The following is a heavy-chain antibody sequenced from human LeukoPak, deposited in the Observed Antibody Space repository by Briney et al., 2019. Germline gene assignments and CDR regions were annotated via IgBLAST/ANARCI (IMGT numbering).Heavy chain of an antibody. CDR3: ARVPHYHYVMDV. CDR1: GLTVSSNY. CDR2: IYSGGRT. V-gene: IGHV3-53*01. Sequence: GGSLRLSCAASGLTVSSNYMSWVRQAPGKGLECVSVIYSGGRTYYADSVKGRFTISRDNSKNTLYLQMNSLRGEDTAVYYRARVPHYHYVMDVWGKGTTVTVSS. J-gene: IGHJ6*04.